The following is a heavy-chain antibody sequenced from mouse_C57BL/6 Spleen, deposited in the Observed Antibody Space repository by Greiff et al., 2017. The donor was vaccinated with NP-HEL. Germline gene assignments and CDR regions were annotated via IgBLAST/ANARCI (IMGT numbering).Heavy chain of an antibody. CDR1: GYTFTSYW. D-gene: IGHD2-1*01. J-gene: IGHJ2*01. CDR3: ARKVAVYGNPLTLDY. Sequence: QVQLQQPGAELVRPGTSVKLSCKASGYTFTSYWMHWVKQRPGQGLEWIGVIDPSDSYTNYNQKFKGKATLTVDTSSSTAYMQLSSLTSEDSAVYYWARKVAVYGNPLTLDYWGQGTTLTVSS. CDR2: IDPSDSYT. V-gene: IGHV1-59*01.